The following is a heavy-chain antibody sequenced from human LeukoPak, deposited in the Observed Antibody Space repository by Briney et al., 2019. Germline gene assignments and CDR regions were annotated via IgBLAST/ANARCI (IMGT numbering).Heavy chain of an antibody. D-gene: IGHD6-19*01. CDR2: ISYDGSNK. J-gene: IGHJ2*01. Sequence: GGSLRLSCAASGFTFSSYGMHWVRQAPGKGLEWVAVISYDGSNKYYADSVKGRFTISRDNSKNTLYLQMNSLRAEDTAVYYCAKDKAVAETYWYFDLWGRGTLVTVSS. CDR1: GFTFSSYG. V-gene: IGHV3-30*18. CDR3: AKDKAVAETYWYFDL.